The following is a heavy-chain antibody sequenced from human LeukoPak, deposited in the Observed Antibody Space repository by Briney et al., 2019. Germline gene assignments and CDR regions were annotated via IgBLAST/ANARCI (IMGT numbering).Heavy chain of an antibody. CDR3: ARDCSSTSCYGP. J-gene: IGHJ5*02. CDR1: GGCISSSSYY. V-gene: IGHV4-39*07. D-gene: IGHD2-2*01. Sequence: SETLSLTCTVSGGCISSSSYYWGWIRQPPGKGLEWIGSIYYSGSTYYNPSLKSRVTISVDTSKNQISLKLSSVTAADTAVYYCARDCSSTSCYGPWGQGTLVTVSS. CDR2: IYYSGST.